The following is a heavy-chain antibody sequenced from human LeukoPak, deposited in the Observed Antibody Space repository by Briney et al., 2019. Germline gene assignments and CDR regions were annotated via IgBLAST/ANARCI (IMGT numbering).Heavy chain of an antibody. Sequence: ASVKVSCKASGYTFTNYHMHWVRQAPGQGLEWMGVINPNNGRTNYAQKFQGRVTMTRDTSANTVSMDLSSLRSEDTAVYYCARVVITARRNHYYYYMDVWGKGTTVTVSS. D-gene: IGHD1-14*01. CDR1: GYTFTNYH. CDR2: INPNNGRT. V-gene: IGHV1-46*01. J-gene: IGHJ6*03. CDR3: ARVVITARRNHYYYYMDV.